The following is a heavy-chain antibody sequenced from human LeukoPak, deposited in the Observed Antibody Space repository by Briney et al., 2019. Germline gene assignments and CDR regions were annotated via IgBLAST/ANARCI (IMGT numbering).Heavy chain of an antibody. Sequence: GGSLRLSCAASGFTFTNYAMSWVRQAPGKGLEWVSGMSGSGSSTYYADSVKGRFTISRDNSKNMLYLQVNSLRAEDTALYYCAKDLEAYYYADIDCWGQGTLVTVSS. V-gene: IGHV3-23*01. CDR3: AKDLEAYYYADIDC. D-gene: IGHD3-10*01. J-gene: IGHJ4*02. CDR2: MSGSGSST. CDR1: GFTFTNYA.